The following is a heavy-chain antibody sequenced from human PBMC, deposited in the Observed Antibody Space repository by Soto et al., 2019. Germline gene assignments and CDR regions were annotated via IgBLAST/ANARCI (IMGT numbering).Heavy chain of an antibody. V-gene: IGHV3-30*18. J-gene: IGHJ4*02. CDR3: AKARCSTTNCYVPDY. Sequence: QPGGSLRLSCAASGFTFSSYGMHWVRQAPGKGLEWVAVISYDGSNKYYADSVQGRFTISRDNPKRTLYLQMNNLRAEDTAVYYCAKARCSTTNCYVPDYWGQGTLVTVSS. D-gene: IGHD2-2*01. CDR1: GFTFSSYG. CDR2: ISYDGSNK.